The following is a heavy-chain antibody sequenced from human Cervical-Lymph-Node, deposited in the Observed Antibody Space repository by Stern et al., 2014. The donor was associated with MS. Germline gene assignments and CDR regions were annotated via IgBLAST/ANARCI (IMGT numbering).Heavy chain of an antibody. V-gene: IGHV3-33*01. J-gene: IGHJ4*02. Sequence: VQLVESGGGVVQPGGSLRLSCAASGFTFSRFGMHWVRQAPGKGLEWVADIWYDGSNKYYADSVKGRFTISRDNSKNTLYLQMNSLRAEDTAVYYCARDLGPRYSSSWYHFDYWGQGTLVTVSS. D-gene: IGHD6-13*01. CDR2: IWYDGSNK. CDR1: GFTFSRFG. CDR3: ARDLGPRYSSSWYHFDY.